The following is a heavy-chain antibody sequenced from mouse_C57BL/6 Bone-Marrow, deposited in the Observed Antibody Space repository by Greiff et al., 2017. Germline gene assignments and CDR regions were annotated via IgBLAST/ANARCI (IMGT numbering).Heavy chain of an antibody. V-gene: IGHV1-80*01. J-gene: IGHJ3*01. CDR2: IYPGDGDT. CDR1: GYAFSSYW. D-gene: IGHD1-1*02. Sequence: QVQLQQSGAELVKPGASVKISCKASGYAFSSYWMNWVKQRPGKGLEWIGQIYPGDGDTNYNGKFKGKATLTADKSSSTAYMQRSSLTSEDSAVYFCARRENYGGFAYWGQGTLVTVSA. CDR3: ARRENYGGFAY.